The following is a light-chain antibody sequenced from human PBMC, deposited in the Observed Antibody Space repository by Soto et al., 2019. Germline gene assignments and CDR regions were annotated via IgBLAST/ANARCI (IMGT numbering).Light chain of an antibody. J-gene: IGLJ1*01. Sequence: QPVLTQPPSASASLGASVTLTCTLSSGYSNYKVDWYQQRPGKGPRFVMRVGTGGIVGSKGGGIPDRFSVLGSGLNRYLTIKNIQEEDESDYHCGADHGSGSNFVYVFGTGTKLTVL. V-gene: IGLV9-49*01. CDR2: VGTGGIVG. CDR3: GADHGSGSNFVYV. CDR1: SGYSNYK.